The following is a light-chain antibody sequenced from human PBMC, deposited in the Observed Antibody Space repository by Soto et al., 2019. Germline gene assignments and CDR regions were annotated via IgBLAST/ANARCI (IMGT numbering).Light chain of an antibody. J-gene: IGLJ2*01. Sequence: QSVLTQPRSVSGSPGQSVTISCTGTSSDVGGYNYVSWYQQSPGKAPKLMIYEVNKRPSGVPDRFSGSKSGNTASLTISGLQAEDEGDYYCCSYAVSSVVFGGGTKVTVL. V-gene: IGLV2-11*01. CDR2: EVN. CDR1: SSDVGGYNY. CDR3: CSYAVSSVV.